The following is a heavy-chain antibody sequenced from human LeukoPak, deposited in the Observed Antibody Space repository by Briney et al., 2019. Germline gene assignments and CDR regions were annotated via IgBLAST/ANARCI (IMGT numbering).Heavy chain of an antibody. Sequence: GGSLRLSCAASGFIFSNYVMHWVRQAPGKGLEWVALIWYDGSNKYYADTVMGRFTISRDNVKNSMYLQMNSLRDEDTAVYYCARMAPYYYETSGYDYWGQGTLVTVSS. J-gene: IGHJ4*02. CDR2: IWYDGSNK. CDR1: GFIFSNYV. CDR3: ARMAPYYYETSGYDY. D-gene: IGHD3-22*01. V-gene: IGHV3-33*01.